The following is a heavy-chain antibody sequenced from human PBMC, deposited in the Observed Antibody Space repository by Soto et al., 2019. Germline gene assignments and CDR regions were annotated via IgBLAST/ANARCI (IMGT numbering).Heavy chain of an antibody. Sequence: SLRLSCAASGFTFSDSAMHWVRQASGKGLEWIGRIRNRTNNYATTFIASVRGRFTISRDDSKNTVYLQMNRLRIDDTAVYYCTSRRDWTAVDPLDYWGLGTLVTVSS. CDR3: TSRRDWTAVDPLDY. CDR2: IRNRTNNYAT. J-gene: IGHJ4*02. D-gene: IGHD5-18*01. V-gene: IGHV3-73*01. CDR1: GFTFSDSA.